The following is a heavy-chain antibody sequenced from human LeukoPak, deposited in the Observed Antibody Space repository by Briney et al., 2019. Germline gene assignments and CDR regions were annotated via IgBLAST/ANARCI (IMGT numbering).Heavy chain of an antibody. CDR3: TRDLGLAVSIPFDY. D-gene: IGHD3-16*01. V-gene: IGHV3-49*03. CDR1: GFSFGDYA. J-gene: IGHJ4*02. CDR2: IRTEAYGGTM. Sequence: GGSLRLSCTASGFSFGDYAMSWFRQAPGKGLEWVGFIRTEAYGGTMEYAASVKGRFTISRDDSKSIAYLQMNSLNTEDTAVYFCTRDLGLAVSIPFDYWGQGTLVTVSS.